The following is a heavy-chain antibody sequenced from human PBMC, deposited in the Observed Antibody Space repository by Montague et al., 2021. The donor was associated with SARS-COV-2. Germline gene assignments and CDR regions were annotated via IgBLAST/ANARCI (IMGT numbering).Heavy chain of an antibody. CDR3: ARIRYDILTGYYYGMDV. D-gene: IGHD3-9*01. CDR2: XXWDDDK. Sequence: PALVKPTQTLTLTCTFSGFSLSTSGMCVSWIRQPPGKALEWLALXXWDDDKYYSTSLKTRLTISKDTSKNQVVLTMTNMDPVDTATYYCARIRYDILTGYYYGMDVWGQGTPVTVSS. J-gene: IGHJ6*02. V-gene: IGHV2-70*01. CDR1: GFSLSTSGMC.